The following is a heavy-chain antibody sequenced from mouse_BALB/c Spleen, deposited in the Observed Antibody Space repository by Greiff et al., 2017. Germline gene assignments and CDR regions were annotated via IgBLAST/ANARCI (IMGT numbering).Heavy chain of an antibody. D-gene: IGHD1-1*01. CDR2: IYPGNVNT. Sequence: VKLVESGPELVKPGASVRISCKASGYTFTSYYIHWVKQRPGQGLEWIGWIYPGNVNTKYNEKFKGKATLTADKSSSTAYMQLSSLTSEDSAVYFCAFYGSSYGGFAYWGQGTLVTVSA. V-gene: IGHV1S56*01. J-gene: IGHJ3*01. CDR1: GYTFTSYY. CDR3: AFYGSSYGGFAY.